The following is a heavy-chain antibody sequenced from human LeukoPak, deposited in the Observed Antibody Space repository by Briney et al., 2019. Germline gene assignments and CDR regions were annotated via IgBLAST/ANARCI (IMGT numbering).Heavy chain of an antibody. D-gene: IGHD5-24*01. V-gene: IGHV4-59*01. CDR1: GGPISSYY. CDR2: IYYSGST. CDR3: AREGMGYFGMDV. Sequence: PSETLSLTCIVSGGPISSYYWSWIRQPPGKGLEWIGYIYYSGSTNYNPSLKSRVTISVDTSKNQFSLKLSSVTAADTAVYYCAREGMGYFGMDVWGQGTTVTVSS. J-gene: IGHJ6*02.